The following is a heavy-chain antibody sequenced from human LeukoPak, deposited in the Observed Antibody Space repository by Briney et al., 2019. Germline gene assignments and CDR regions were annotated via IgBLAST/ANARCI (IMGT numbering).Heavy chain of an antibody. CDR3: ARDRIWDTAMVLGHFDY. CDR2: INPSGGST. J-gene: IGHJ4*02. V-gene: IGHV1-46*01. Sequence: GASVKVSCKASGYTFTSYYVHWVRQAPGQGLEWMGIINPSGGSTSYAQKFQGRVTMTRDTSTSTVYMELSSLRSEDTAVYYCARDRIWDTAMVLGHFDYWGQGTLVTVSS. D-gene: IGHD5-18*01. CDR1: GYTFTSYY.